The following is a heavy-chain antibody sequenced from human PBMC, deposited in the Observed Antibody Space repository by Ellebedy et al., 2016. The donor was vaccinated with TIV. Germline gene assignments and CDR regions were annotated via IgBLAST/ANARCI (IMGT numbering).Heavy chain of an antibody. CDR3: AKESGSYSTLDA. CDR1: GFSFRAYW. V-gene: IGHV3-74*01. J-gene: IGHJ5*02. D-gene: IGHD1-26*01. CDR2: SDSDGRTT. Sequence: GESPKISCAASGFSFRAYWMHWVRQAPGKGLVWVSHSDSDGRTTTYADPVKGRFTISRDNARNKMYLQMNDLRVEDTGMYYCAKESGSYSTLDAWGQGTLVTVSS.